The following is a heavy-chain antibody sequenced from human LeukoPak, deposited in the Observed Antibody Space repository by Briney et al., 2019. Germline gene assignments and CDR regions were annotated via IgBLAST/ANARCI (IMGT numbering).Heavy chain of an antibody. Sequence: SVTVSCKASGFTFTSSAVQWVRQARGQRLEWIGWIVVGSGNTNYAQKFQERVTITRDMSTSTAYMELSSLRSEDTAVYYCAADPPSKNYYDSSGVRFGYFDLWGRGTLVTVSS. D-gene: IGHD3-22*01. J-gene: IGHJ2*01. CDR3: AADPPSKNYYDSSGVRFGYFDL. CDR1: GFTFTSSA. CDR2: IVVGSGNT. V-gene: IGHV1-58*01.